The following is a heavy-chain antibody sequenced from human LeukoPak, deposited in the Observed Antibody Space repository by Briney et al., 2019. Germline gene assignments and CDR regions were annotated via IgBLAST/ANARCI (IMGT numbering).Heavy chain of an antibody. CDR1: GFSFSDNY. D-gene: IGHD3-10*01. Sequence: GGSLRLSCAAPGFSFSDNYMDWVRQAPGKGLEWVGRIRNKANSYTTDYAASVRGRFTISRDDSKNSLYLEMNSLKTEDTAVYYCAREYYSRLDYWGQGTLVTVPS. V-gene: IGHV3-72*01. J-gene: IGHJ4*02. CDR2: IRNKANSYTT. CDR3: AREYYSRLDY.